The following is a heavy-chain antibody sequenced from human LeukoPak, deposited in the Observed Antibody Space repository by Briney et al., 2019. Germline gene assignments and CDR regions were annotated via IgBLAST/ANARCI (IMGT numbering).Heavy chain of an antibody. J-gene: IGHJ3*02. D-gene: IGHD3-22*01. V-gene: IGHV4-34*01. CDR2: INHSGST. Sequence: NTSETLSLTCAVYGGSFSGYYWSWIRQPPGKGLEWIGEINHSGSTNYNPSLKSRVTISVDTSKNQFSLKLGSVTAADTAVYYCARIYPVGYYDSRNAFDIWGQGTMVTVSS. CDR3: ARIYPVGYYDSRNAFDI. CDR1: GGSFSGYY.